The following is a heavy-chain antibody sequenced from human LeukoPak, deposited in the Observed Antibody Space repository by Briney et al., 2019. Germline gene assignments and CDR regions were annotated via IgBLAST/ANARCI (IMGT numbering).Heavy chain of an antibody. V-gene: IGHV1-8*03. CDR2: MNPNSGNT. J-gene: IGHJ4*02. Sequence: ASVKVSCKASGYTFTSYDINWVRQATGQGLEWIGWMNPNSGNTGYAQKFQGRVTITRNTSISTAYMELSSLRSEDTAVYYCARAVKSRQNQLLRYRGYYFDYWGQGTLVTVSS. CDR3: ARAVKSRQNQLLRYRGYYFDY. D-gene: IGHD2-2*01. CDR1: GYTFTSYD.